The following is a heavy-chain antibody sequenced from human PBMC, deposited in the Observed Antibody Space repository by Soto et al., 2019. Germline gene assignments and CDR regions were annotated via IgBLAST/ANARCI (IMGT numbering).Heavy chain of an antibody. CDR1: GFPVSSNY. CDR2: IYSGGST. CDR3: ARALPYYYMDV. Sequence: PGGSLRLSCAASGFPVSSNYMSWVRQAPGKGLEWVSVIYSGGSTYYADSVKGRFTISRDNSKNTLYLQMNSLRAEDTAVYYCARALPYYYMDVWGKGTTVTVSS. J-gene: IGHJ6*03. V-gene: IGHV3-66*01.